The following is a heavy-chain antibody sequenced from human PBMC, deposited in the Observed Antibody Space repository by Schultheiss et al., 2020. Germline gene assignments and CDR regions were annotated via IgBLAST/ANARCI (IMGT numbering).Heavy chain of an antibody. CDR1: GFTFSNAW. J-gene: IGHJ4*02. CDR3: ARARDYGDYGLDY. Sequence: GESLRISCAASGFTFSNAWMSWVRQAPGKGLEWVSDINASGGTTYYADSVKGRFTISRDNSKNALFLQMKSLRAEDTAVYYCARARDYGDYGLDYWGQGTLVTVSS. V-gene: IGHV3-23*01. CDR2: INASGGTT. D-gene: IGHD4-17*01.